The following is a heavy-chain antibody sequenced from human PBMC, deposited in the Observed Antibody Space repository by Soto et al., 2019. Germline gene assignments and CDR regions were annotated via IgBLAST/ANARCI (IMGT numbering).Heavy chain of an antibody. V-gene: IGHV3-30-3*01. CDR1: GFTLISYA. J-gene: IGHJ4*02. CDR3: ARSTTVAFDY. Sequence: PGGSLRLSCKFYGFTLISYAIQWVRQAPGKGLEWVAFISYDGSNKYYADSVKGRFTISRDNSKNTLYLQMNSLRAEDTAVYYCARSTTVAFDYWGQGTLVTVSS. D-gene: IGHD4-17*01. CDR2: ISYDGSNK.